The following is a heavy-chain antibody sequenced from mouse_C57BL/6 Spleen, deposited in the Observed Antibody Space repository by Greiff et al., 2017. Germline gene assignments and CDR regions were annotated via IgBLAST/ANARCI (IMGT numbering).Heavy chain of an antibody. J-gene: IGHJ3*01. CDR3: ARGLLPAWFAY. D-gene: IGHD2-3*01. V-gene: IGHV5-17*01. Sequence: EVQVVESGGGLVKPGGSLKLSCAASGFTFSDYGMHWVRQAPEKGLEWVAYISSGSSTIYYADTVKGRFTISRDNAKNTLFLQMTSLRSEDTAMYYCARGLLPAWFAYWGQGTLVTVSA. CDR1: GFTFSDYG. CDR2: ISSGSSTI.